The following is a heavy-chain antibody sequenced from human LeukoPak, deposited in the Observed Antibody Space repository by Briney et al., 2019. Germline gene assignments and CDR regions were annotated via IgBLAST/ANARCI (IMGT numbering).Heavy chain of an antibody. V-gene: IGHV5-51*01. J-gene: IGHJ3*02. CDR3: ARPGNLAAAGFDAFDI. CDR1: GYRFTSYW. D-gene: IGHD6-13*01. CDR2: IYPGDSDT. Sequence: GESLKISCKGSGYRFTSYWIGWVRQMPGKGLEWMGIIYPGDSDTRYSPSFQGQVSISADKSISTAYLQWSNLKASDTAIYYCARPGNLAAAGFDAFDIWGQGTMVTVSS.